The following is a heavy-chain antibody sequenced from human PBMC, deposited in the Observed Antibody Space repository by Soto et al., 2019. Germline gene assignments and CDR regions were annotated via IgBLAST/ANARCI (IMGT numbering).Heavy chain of an antibody. J-gene: IGHJ4*02. CDR3: ARDRKTGYSSSWYPIYFDY. V-gene: IGHV1-69*13. CDR2: IIPIFGTA. D-gene: IGHD6-13*01. CDR1: GGTFSSYA. Sequence: GASVKVSCKASGGTFSSYAISCVRQAPGQGLEWMGGIIPIFGTANYAQKFQGRVTITADESTSTAYMELSSLRSEDTAVYYCARDRKTGYSSSWYPIYFDYWGQGTLVTVSS.